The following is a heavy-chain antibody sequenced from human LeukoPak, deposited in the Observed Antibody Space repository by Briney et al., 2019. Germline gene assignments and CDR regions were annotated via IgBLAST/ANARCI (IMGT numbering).Heavy chain of an antibody. CDR1: GFTFSSYW. J-gene: IGHJ3*02. CDR2: INSDGSST. CDR3: AKETDYYDSSGYYRDAFDI. D-gene: IGHD3-22*01. V-gene: IGHV3-74*01. Sequence: PGGSLRLSCAASGFTFSSYWMHWVRQAPGKGLVWVSRINSDGSSTRYADSVKGRFTISRDNSKNTLYLQMNSLRAEDTAVYYCAKETDYYDSSGYYRDAFDIWGQGTMVTVSS.